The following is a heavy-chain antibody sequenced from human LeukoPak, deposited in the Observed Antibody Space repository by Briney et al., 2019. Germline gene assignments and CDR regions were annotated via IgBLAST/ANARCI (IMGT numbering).Heavy chain of an antibody. J-gene: IGHJ6*03. CDR2: INHSGST. CDR1: GGSFNGYY. V-gene: IGHV4-34*01. D-gene: IGHD3-3*01. CDR3: ASMILRFLEGNYMDV. Sequence: SETLSLTCAVYGGSFNGYYWSWIRQPPGKGLEWIGEINHSGSTNYNPSLKSRVTISVDTSKNQFSLKLSSVTAADTAVYYCASMILRFLEGNYMDVWGKGTTVTVSS.